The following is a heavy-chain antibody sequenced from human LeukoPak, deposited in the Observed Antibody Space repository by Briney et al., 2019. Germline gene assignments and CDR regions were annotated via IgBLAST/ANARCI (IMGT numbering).Heavy chain of an antibody. Sequence: PSETLSLTCTVSGGSISSYYWSWIRQPPGRGGEGIGYIYYRGSTNYNPSLKRRVTISVDTSKHQFSLKLRSVTAAAKAVYYCARERPDIVVVPAANYYYYYMDVWGKGTTVNVSS. D-gene: IGHD2-2*01. J-gene: IGHJ6*03. CDR3: ARERPDIVVVPAANYYYYYMDV. V-gene: IGHV4-59*01. CDR1: GGSISSYY. CDR2: IYYRGST.